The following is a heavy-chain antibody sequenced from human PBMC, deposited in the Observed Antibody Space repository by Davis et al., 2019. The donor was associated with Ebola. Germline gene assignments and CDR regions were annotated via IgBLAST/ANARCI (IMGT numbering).Heavy chain of an antibody. CDR2: INPNAGNT. CDR3: ARGSGFWSGYFMAYFEY. D-gene: IGHD3-3*01. J-gene: IGHJ4*02. Sequence: ASVKVSCKASGYTFTGHYIHWVRQVPGQGLEWMGWINPNAGNTKYEQRFQGRVTMTRDTSTTTAYMELTGLRSDDTAVYYCARGSGFWSGYFMAYFEYWGQGTVVTV. V-gene: IGHV1-2*02. CDR1: GYTFTGHY.